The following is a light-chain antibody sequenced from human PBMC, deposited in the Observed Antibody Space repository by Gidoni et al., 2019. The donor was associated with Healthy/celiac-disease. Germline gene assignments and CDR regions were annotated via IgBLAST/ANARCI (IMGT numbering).Light chain of an antibody. Sequence: EIVLTQSPATLSLSPGERATLSCRASQSVSSYLAWYQQKPGQARRLLIYDASNRATGIPARFSGSGSGTDCTLTISSLEAEECAVYYCQQRSNWPPKLTFGGGTKVEIK. V-gene: IGKV3-11*01. CDR2: DAS. CDR1: QSVSSY. J-gene: IGKJ4*01. CDR3: QQRSNWPPKLT.